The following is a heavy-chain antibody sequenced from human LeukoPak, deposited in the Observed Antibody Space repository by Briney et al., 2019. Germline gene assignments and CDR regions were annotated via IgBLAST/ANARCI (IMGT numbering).Heavy chain of an antibody. V-gene: IGHV3-21*01. CDR1: GFTFSSYS. D-gene: IGHD2-2*01. Sequence: GGSLRLSCAASGFTFSSYSMNWVRQAPGKGLEWVSSISSSSSYIYYADSVKGRFTISRDNAKNSLYLQMNSLRAEDTAVYYCARDRNVVDFDYCGQGTLVTVSS. CDR2: ISSSSSYI. J-gene: IGHJ4*02. CDR3: ARDRNVVDFDY.